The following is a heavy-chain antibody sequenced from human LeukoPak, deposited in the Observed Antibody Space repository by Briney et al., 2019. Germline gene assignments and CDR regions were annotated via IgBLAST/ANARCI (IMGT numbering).Heavy chain of an antibody. CDR3: ARGGSGYSYGKIDS. CDR2: IKQDGSET. CDR1: GFTFSNCW. Sequence: PGGSLRLSCAASGFTFSNCWINWVRQAPGKGLEWVANIKQDGSETYCVDSVKGRFTISRDNAKNSLYLQMNSLRDEDTAVYYCARGGSGYSYGKIDSWGQGILVTVSS. V-gene: IGHV3-7*01. J-gene: IGHJ4*02. D-gene: IGHD5-18*01.